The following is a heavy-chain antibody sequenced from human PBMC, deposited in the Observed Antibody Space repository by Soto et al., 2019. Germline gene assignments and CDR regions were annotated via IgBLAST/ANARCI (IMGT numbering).Heavy chain of an antibody. CDR3: AIRPTDY. V-gene: IGHV1-2*02. Sequence: QVQLVQSGAEVKEPGASVKVSCKASGYTFTDYYMHWVRQAPGQGLEWMGWINSNSGGTTYAQKFQGRVTMTRDTSIGTAYMELSRLRSDDTAVYYCAIRPTDYWGQGTLVTVSS. CDR1: GYTFTDYY. CDR2: INSNSGGT. J-gene: IGHJ4*02.